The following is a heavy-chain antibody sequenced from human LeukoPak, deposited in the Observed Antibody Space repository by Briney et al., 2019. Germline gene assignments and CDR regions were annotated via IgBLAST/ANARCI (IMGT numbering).Heavy chain of an antibody. CDR1: GGSVSSRNYY. D-gene: IGHD6-13*01. Sequence: KPSETLSLTCTVSGGSVSSRNYYWSWIRQPPGKGLEWIGEINHSGSTNYNPSPKSRVTISVDTSKNQFSLKLSSVTAADTAVYYCARSSLGRIAAAGTPDYWGQGTLVTVSS. CDR3: ARSSLGRIAAAGTPDY. J-gene: IGHJ4*02. V-gene: IGHV4-34*01. CDR2: INHSGST.